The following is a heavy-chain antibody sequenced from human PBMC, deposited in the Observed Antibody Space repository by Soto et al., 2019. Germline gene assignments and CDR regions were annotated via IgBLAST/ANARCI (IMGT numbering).Heavy chain of an antibody. J-gene: IGHJ5*02. CDR2: ISSSSSYI. CDR1: GFTFSNYV. Sequence: EVQLVESGGGLVKPGGSLRLSCAASGFTFSNYVMNWVRQAPGKGLEWVSSISSSSSYIYYADSLRGRFTISRDNAKNSRYLQMNSLRAEDTAVYYWARALGYCRGGSCYGDYFDPWGQGTLVTVSS. D-gene: IGHD2-15*01. V-gene: IGHV3-21*01. CDR3: ARALGYCRGGSCYGDYFDP.